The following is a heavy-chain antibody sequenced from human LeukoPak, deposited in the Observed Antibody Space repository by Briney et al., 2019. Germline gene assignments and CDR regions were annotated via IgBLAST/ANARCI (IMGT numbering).Heavy chain of an antibody. J-gene: IGHJ1*01. CDR1: GFTVSSNY. V-gene: IGHV3-53*01. CDR2: IYSGGST. Sequence: PGGSLRLSCAASGFTVSSNYMSWVRQAPAKGLEWVSVIYSGGSTYYADSVKGRFTISRENSKNTLYLQMNSLRAEDTAVYYCARGYGPEYFQHWGQGTLVTVSS. D-gene: IGHD5-18*01. CDR3: ARGYGPEYFQH.